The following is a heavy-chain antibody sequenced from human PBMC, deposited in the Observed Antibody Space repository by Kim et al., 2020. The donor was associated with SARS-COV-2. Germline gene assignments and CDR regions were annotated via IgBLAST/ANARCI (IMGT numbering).Heavy chain of an antibody. D-gene: IGHD2-2*01. CDR3: ARRVVVPAAMSSAFDI. V-gene: IGHV4-39*01. J-gene: IGHJ3*02. Sequence: SVKSRVTISVDTSKNQFSLKLSSVTAADTAVYYCARRVVVPAAMSSAFDIWGQGTMVTVSS.